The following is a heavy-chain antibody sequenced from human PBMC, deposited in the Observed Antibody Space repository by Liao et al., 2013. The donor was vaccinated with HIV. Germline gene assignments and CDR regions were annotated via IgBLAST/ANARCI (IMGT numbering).Heavy chain of an antibody. CDR3: ARHGYSYRYQYYYYMDV. CDR2: IYTGMSTTGTT. CDR1: GDLIRRDNYY. V-gene: IGHV4-61*02. Sequence: QVRLQESGPGLVKPSQTLSLTCTVSGDLIRRDNYYWTWIRQPAGKGLEWIGHIYTGMSTTGTTNYNPSLKSRVSISADTSSNHVSLKLTSVTAADTAVYYCARHGYSYRYQYYYYMDVWGKGTTVTVSS. D-gene: IGHD5-18*01. J-gene: IGHJ6*03.